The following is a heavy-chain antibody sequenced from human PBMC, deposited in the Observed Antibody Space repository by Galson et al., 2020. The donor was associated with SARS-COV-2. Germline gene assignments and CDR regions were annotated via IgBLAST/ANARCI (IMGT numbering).Heavy chain of an antibody. J-gene: IGHJ4*02. Sequence: ASETLSLTCTVSGGSINNYYWSWIRQPPGKGLEWIGYIYESGSTNYNPSLKSRVTISLDTSKNQFSLKLSSVTAADTALYFCARDSDPRYDLLTGYYVTGYFDSWGQGTLVTVSS. CDR2: IYESGST. D-gene: IGHD3-9*01. CDR1: GGSINNYY. V-gene: IGHV4-59*01. CDR3: ARDSDPRYDLLTGYYVTGYFDS.